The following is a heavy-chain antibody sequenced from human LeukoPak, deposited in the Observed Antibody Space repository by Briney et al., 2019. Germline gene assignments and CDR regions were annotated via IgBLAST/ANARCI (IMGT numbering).Heavy chain of an antibody. J-gene: IGHJ4*02. D-gene: IGHD2-21*02. CDR2: INHSGST. CDR3: ARGGFYCGGDCYVDY. Sequence: SETLSLTCAVYGGSFSPYYWSWIRQPPGKGLEWIGEINHSGSTNYNPSLKSRVTISVDTSKNQFSLRLSSVTAADTAVYHCARGGFYCGGDCYVDYWGQGTLVSVSS. V-gene: IGHV4-34*01. CDR1: GGSFSPYY.